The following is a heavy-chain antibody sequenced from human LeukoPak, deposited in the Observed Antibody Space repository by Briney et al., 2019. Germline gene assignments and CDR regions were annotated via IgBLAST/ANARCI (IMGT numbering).Heavy chain of an antibody. V-gene: IGHV3-23*01. D-gene: IGHD6-19*01. J-gene: IGHJ4*02. CDR1: GXTXXSYA. CDR2: ISGSGGST. CDR3: AKASGWYGTDLDY. Sequence: GGSLRLSCAASGXTXXSYAMSWVRQAPXXXXXXVSAISGSGGSTYYADSVKGRFTISRDNSKNTLYLQMNSLRAEDTAVYYCAKASGWYGTDLDYWGQGTLVTVSS.